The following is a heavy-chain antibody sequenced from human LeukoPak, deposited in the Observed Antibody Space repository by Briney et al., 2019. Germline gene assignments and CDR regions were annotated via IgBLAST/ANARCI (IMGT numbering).Heavy chain of an antibody. CDR1: GFTFRSYG. Sequence: GGSLRLSCAASGFTFRSYGMHWVRQAPGKGLEWVTFIGYDGSNKYYTDSVKGRSTISRDNSKNTLYLQMNSLRAEDTAIYYCAQDSYYYYIDVWGKGTTVTVSS. V-gene: IGHV3-30*02. CDR2: IGYDGSNK. CDR3: AQDSYYYYIDV. J-gene: IGHJ6*03.